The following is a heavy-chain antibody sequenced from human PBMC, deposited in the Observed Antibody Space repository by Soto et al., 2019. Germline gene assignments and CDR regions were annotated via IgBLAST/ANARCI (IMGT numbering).Heavy chain of an antibody. J-gene: IGHJ4*02. CDR3: ARHRSVVAATLLEDY. V-gene: IGHV4-39*01. CDR1: GGSISSSSYY. D-gene: IGHD2-15*01. Sequence: QLQLQESGPGLVKPSETLSLTCTVSGGSISSSSYYWGWIRQPPGKGLEWIGSIYYSGSTYYNPSLKSRVTISVDTSKHQFSLKLSSVNAADTAVYYCARHRSVVAATLLEDYWGQGTLVTVSS. CDR2: IYYSGST.